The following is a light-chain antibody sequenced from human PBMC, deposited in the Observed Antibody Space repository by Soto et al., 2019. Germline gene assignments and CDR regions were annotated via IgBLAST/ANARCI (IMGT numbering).Light chain of an antibody. J-gene: IGLJ2*01. CDR1: SSDVGGYNY. V-gene: IGLV2-14*01. CDR3: SSYTTSSTLV. Sequence: QSALTQPASVSGSPGQSITISCTGTSSDVGGYNYVSWYQQLPGKAPKLIIYDVTNRPSGVSNRFSGSKSGNTASLTISGLQAEDGADYYCSSYTTSSTLVFGGGTKLTVL. CDR2: DVT.